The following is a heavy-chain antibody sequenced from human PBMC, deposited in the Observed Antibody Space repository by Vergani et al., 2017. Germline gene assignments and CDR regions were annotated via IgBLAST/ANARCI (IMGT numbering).Heavy chain of an antibody. CDR1: GFTFRNYW. D-gene: IGHD3-9*01. CDR2: IKEDGSEK. Sequence: EVQLVESGGGLVQPGGSLRLSCAASGFTFRNYWMNWVRQAPGKGLEWVANIKEDGSEKYYVDSVKGRFTISRDNAKNSLYLQMNSLRVEDTAVYYCAGVSAVLRFFDSDPGGGWFDPWCQGTLVTVAS. CDR3: AGVSAVLRFFDSDPGGGWFDP. J-gene: IGHJ5*02. V-gene: IGHV3-7*01.